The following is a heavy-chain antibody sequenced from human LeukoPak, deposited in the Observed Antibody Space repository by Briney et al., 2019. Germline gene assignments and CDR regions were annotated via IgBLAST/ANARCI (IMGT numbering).Heavy chain of an antibody. J-gene: IGHJ5*02. CDR3: ARGMGYSRSSGWFDP. CDR2: INHSGST. D-gene: IGHD6-6*01. V-gene: IGHV4-34*01. CDR1: GGSFSGYY. Sequence: PSETPSLTCAVYGGSFSGYYWSWIRQPPGKGREGIGEINHSGSTNYNPSLKSRVTISVDTSKNQFSLKLSSVPAADTAVYYCARGMGYSRSSGWFDPWGQGTLVTVSS.